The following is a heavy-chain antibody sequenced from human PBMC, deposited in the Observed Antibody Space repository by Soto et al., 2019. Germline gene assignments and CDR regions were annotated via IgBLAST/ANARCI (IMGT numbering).Heavy chain of an antibody. V-gene: IGHV3-74*01. Sequence: EVQLVESGGGLVPPGGSLRLSCAASGFTFSSYWMHWVRQAPGKGPVWVSRISSDGSSTTYADSVKGRFTISRDNSKNTLYLQMNSLRAEDTAVYYCAKGALGSSSWYDFDYWGQGTLVTVSS. CDR2: ISSDGSST. D-gene: IGHD6-13*01. CDR3: AKGALGSSSWYDFDY. J-gene: IGHJ4*02. CDR1: GFTFSSYW.